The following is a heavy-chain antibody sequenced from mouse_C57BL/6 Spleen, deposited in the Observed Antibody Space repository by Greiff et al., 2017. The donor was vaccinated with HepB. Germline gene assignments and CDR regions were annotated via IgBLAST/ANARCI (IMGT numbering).Heavy chain of an antibody. J-gene: IGHJ1*03. Sequence: VKVVESGPELVKPGASVKLSCKASGYTFTSYDINWVKQRPGQGLEWIGWIYPRDGSTKYNEKFKGKATLTVDTSSSTAYMELHSLTSEDSAVYFCARSLHYYGSSYWYFDVWGTGTTVTVSS. CDR3: ARSLHYYGSSYWYFDV. CDR2: IYPRDGST. CDR1: GYTFTSYD. D-gene: IGHD1-1*01. V-gene: IGHV1-85*01.